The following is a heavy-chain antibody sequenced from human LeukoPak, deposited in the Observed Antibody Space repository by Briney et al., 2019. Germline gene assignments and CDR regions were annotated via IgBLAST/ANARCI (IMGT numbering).Heavy chain of an antibody. J-gene: IGHJ6*03. D-gene: IGHD3-10*01. CDR3: ARSITMVRGVPWAYYYYYMDV. CDR2: IYTSGST. V-gene: IGHV4-4*07. Sequence: SETLSFTSTVSGGSISSYYWSWIRQPAGKGREWIGRIYTSGSTNYNPSLKSRVTMSVDTSKNQFSLKLSSVTAADTAVYYCARSITMVRGVPWAYYYYYMDVWGKGTTVTVSS. CDR1: GGSISSYY.